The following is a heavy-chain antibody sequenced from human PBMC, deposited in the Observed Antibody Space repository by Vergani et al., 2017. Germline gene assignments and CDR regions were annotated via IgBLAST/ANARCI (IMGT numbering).Heavy chain of an antibody. CDR3: TRHGRSGWAGYFQH. J-gene: IGHJ1*01. V-gene: IGHV4-61*02. Sequence: QVHLNEAGPGLVKPSQTLSLTCTVSGASITSGSFYWSWIRQPAGKGLEWIGRIHASGTKNYNPSLRSRLTISVDTSKNQFSLNLTSVTAADTAVYYCTRHGRSGWAGYFQHWGQGTLVTASS. CDR2: IHASGTK. CDR1: GASITSGSFY. D-gene: IGHD6-19*01.